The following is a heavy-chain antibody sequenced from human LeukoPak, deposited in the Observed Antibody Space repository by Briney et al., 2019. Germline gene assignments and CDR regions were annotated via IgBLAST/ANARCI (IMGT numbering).Heavy chain of an antibody. V-gene: IGHV3-49*04. D-gene: IGHD3-22*01. CDR3: TRRYNYDSSGYYYVRDAFDI. CDR2: IRSKAYGGTT. CDR1: GFTFSSYW. J-gene: IGHJ3*02. Sequence: GGSLRLSCAASGFTFSSYWMSWVRQAPGKGLEWVGFIRSKAYGGTTKNAASVKGRFTISRDDSRSIAYLQMNSLKTEDTAVYYCTRRYNYDSSGYYYVRDAFDIWGQGTMVTVSS.